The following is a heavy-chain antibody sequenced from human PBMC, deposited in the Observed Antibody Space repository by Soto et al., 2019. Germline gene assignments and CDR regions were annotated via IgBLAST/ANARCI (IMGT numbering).Heavy chain of an antibody. D-gene: IGHD3-10*01. V-gene: IGHV3-53*04. J-gene: IGHJ3*02. CDR2: IYSGGST. CDR1: GFTVSSNY. CDR3: VRFAAVRGALGAFDI. Sequence: EVQLVESGGGLVQPGGSLRLSCAASGFTVSSNYMSWVRQAPGKGLEWVSVIYSGGSTYYADSVKGRFTISRHNSKNTLYLQMNSLRAEDTAVYHCVRFAAVRGALGAFDIWGQGTMVTVSS.